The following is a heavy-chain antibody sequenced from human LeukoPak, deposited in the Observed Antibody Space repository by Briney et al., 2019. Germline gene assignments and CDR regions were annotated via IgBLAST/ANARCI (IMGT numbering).Heavy chain of an antibody. CDR3: TRLNVHTALDI. V-gene: IGHV3-73*01. CDR2: IRDKGNNYAT. CDR1: GFTFSDSA. J-gene: IGHJ3*02. Sequence: GGSLRLSCAASGFTFSDSAIHWVSQASGKGLEWVSRIRDKGNNYATAYAASVQGRFTISRDYSKNTAFLQMNSLKTEDTAVYFCTRLNVHTALDIWGQGTMVTVSS.